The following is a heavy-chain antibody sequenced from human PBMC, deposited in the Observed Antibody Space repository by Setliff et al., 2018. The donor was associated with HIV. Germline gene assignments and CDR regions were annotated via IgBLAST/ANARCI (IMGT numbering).Heavy chain of an antibody. D-gene: IGHD5-12*01. CDR3: ARRAPGGGYGPAWYFDY. Sequence: SQTLSLTCAISGDSVSSNTAAWNWIRQSPSRGLEWLGRTYYRSKWSNDYALSVKSRITINPDTSKNQFSLKLSSVTAADTAVYYCARRAPGGGYGPAWYFDYWGQGTLVTVSS. CDR1: GDSVSSNTAA. CDR2: TYYRSKWSN. J-gene: IGHJ4*02. V-gene: IGHV6-1*01.